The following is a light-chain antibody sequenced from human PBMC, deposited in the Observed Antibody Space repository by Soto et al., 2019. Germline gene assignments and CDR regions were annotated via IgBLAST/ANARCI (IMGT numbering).Light chain of an antibody. Sequence: DIRVTQSPPTLSASVGDRVTITCRASQTITTWMAWYQQKPGKAPKLLVYDASTLQSGVATRFSGRGSGTDFTLIISGLQPEDSATYDCQQYTNTNNPWMFGQGTQVEI. V-gene: IGKV1-5*01. CDR2: DAS. CDR3: QQYTNTNNPWM. CDR1: QTITTW. J-gene: IGKJ1*01.